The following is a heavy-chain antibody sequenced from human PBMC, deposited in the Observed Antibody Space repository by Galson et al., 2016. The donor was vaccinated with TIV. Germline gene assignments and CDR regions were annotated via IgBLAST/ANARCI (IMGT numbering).Heavy chain of an antibody. D-gene: IGHD4-11*01. CDR1: GYTFLSYD. J-gene: IGHJ6*02. Sequence: SVKVSCKASGYTFLSYDINWVRQAPGQGLEWMGWVNPHSGNTGYSQKFLGRVTMSRNMSISVAYMELSSLRSEDTAVYDCARGAYSSYYYGMDNWGQGTTVTVSS. CDR3: ARGAYSSYYYGMDN. CDR2: VNPHSGNT. V-gene: IGHV1-8*02.